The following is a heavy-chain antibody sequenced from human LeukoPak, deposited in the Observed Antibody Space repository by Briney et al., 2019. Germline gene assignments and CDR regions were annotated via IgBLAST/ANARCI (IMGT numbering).Heavy chain of an antibody. D-gene: IGHD3-10*01. CDR2: ISYDVNNK. V-gene: IGHV3-30*18. CDR1: GFTFSSYG. CDR3: AKGIWFGEFENAFDF. Sequence: PGGSLRLSCAASGFTFSSYGIHWVRQAPGKGLEWVAVISYDVNNKYYADSVKGRFTISRDNSKNTLYLQMNSLRAEDTAVYYCAKGIWFGEFENAFDFWGQGTMVTVSS. J-gene: IGHJ3*01.